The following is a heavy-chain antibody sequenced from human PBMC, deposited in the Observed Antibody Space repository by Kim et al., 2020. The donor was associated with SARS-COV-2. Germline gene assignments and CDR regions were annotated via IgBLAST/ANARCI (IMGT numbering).Heavy chain of an antibody. Sequence: GESLKISCKGSGYSFTSYWISWVRQMPGKGLEWMGRIDPSDSYTNYSPSFQGHVTISADKSISTAYLQWSSLKASDTAMYYCAILRAGTVPNDYWGQGTLVTVSS. CDR2: IDPSDSYT. CDR1: GYSFTSYW. CDR3: AILRAGTVPNDY. V-gene: IGHV5-10-1*01. D-gene: IGHD6-19*01. J-gene: IGHJ4*02.